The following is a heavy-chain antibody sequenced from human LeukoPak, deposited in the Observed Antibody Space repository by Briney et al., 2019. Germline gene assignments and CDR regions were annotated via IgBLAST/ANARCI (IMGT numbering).Heavy chain of an antibody. CDR1: GFTFSSYG. CDR2: IRYDGSNK. D-gene: IGHD3-22*01. Sequence: QTGGSLRLSCAASGFTFSSYGMHWVRQAPGKGLEWVAFIRYDGSNKYYADSVKGRFTISRDNAKNSLFLQMNSLRAEDTAVYYCARVHYYDGSGLKVWGQGTMVTVSS. J-gene: IGHJ3*01. V-gene: IGHV3-30*02. CDR3: ARVHYYDGSGLKV.